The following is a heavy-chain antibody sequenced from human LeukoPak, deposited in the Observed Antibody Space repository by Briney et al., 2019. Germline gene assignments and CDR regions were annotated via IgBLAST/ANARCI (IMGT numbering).Heavy chain of an antibody. J-gene: IGHJ3*02. D-gene: IGHD6-19*01. V-gene: IGHV4-4*07. CDR2: IYPLETT. CDR3: AREIVAGLGVSFDI. CDR1: GGSIRNYY. Sequence: PSETLSLTCTVPGGSIRNYYWSWIRQPAGKEPEWIGRIYPLETTTYNPSLKSRVAISVDTSKNQFSLKLSSVTAADTAVYYCAREIVAGLGVSFDIWGQGTMVTVSS.